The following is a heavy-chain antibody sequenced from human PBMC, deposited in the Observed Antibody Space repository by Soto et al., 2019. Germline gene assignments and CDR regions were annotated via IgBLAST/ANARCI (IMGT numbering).Heavy chain of an antibody. D-gene: IGHD6-19*01. V-gene: IGHV1-3*01. CDR3: ARGGQWLVLGY. J-gene: IGHJ4*02. Sequence: SVKVSCEASGYTFTSYAMHWVRQAPVQRLEWMGWINAGNGNTKYSQKFQGRVTITRDTSASTAYVELSSLRSEDTAVYYCARGGQWLVLGYWGQGTLVTVSS. CDR2: INAGNGNT. CDR1: GYTFTSYA.